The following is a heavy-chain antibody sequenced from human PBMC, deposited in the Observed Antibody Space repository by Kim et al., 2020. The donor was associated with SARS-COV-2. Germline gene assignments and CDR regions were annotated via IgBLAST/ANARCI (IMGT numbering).Heavy chain of an antibody. Sequence: ASVKVSCKASGYTFTSYDINWVRQATGQGLEWMGWMNPNSGNTGYAQKFQGRVTMTRNTSISTAYMELSSLRSEDTAVYYCAREFKIIVGATGHPWGQGTLVTVSS. CDR2: MNPNSGNT. D-gene: IGHD1-26*01. V-gene: IGHV1-8*01. CDR1: GYTFTSYD. CDR3: AREFKIIVGATGHP. J-gene: IGHJ5*02.